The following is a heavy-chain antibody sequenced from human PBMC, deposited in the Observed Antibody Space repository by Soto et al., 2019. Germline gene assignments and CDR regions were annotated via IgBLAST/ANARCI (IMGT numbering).Heavy chain of an antibody. Sequence: QVQLQESGPGLVKPSETLSLTCTVSGGSISSYYWSWIRQPPGKGLECIGYIYYSGSTNYIPYLKCRVTISVDTSKNQFSLKLSSVTAADTAVYYCARYRGGSFYFDYWGQGTLVTVSS. J-gene: IGHJ4*02. CDR2: IYYSGST. CDR1: GGSISSYY. V-gene: IGHV4-59*01. CDR3: ARYRGGSFYFDY. D-gene: IGHD1-26*01.